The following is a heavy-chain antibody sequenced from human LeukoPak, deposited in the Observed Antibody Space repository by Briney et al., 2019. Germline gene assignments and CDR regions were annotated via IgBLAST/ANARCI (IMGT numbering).Heavy chain of an antibody. D-gene: IGHD2-21*02. CDR2: IYYSGST. V-gene: IGHV4-31*03. CDR3: ARVTICGGDCYKFDY. Sequence: PSETLSLTCTVSGGSISSGGYYWSWIRQHPGTGLEWIGYIYYSGSTYYNPSLKSRVTISVDTSKNQFSLKLSSVTAADTAVYYCARVTICGGDCYKFDYWGQGTLVTVSS. J-gene: IGHJ4*02. CDR1: GGSISSGGYY.